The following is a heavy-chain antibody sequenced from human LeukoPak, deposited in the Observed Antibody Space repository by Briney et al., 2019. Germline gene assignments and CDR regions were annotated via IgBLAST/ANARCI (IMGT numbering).Heavy chain of an antibody. CDR2: IDSAGDT. Sequence: GGSLKLSCAASGFTFSNYDMHWVRLATGKGLEWGSGIDSAGDTYYPGSVKGRFTISRENAKNSLYLQMNSLRAGDTAVYYCARGPRAYKYSSSWFFDYXGQGTLVTVXS. D-gene: IGHD6-13*01. J-gene: IGHJ4*02. CDR1: GFTFSNYD. CDR3: ARGPRAYKYSSSWFFDY. V-gene: IGHV3-13*01.